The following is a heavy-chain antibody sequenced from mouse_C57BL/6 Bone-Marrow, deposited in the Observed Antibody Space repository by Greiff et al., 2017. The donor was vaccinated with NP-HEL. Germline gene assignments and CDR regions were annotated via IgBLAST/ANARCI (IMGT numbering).Heavy chain of an antibody. V-gene: IGHV1-64*01. J-gene: IGHJ1*03. CDR1: GYTFTSYW. CDR3: ARWSTTVVDWYFDV. Sequence: QVHVKQPGAELVKPGASVKLSCKASGYTFTSYWMHWVKQRPGQGLEWIGMIHPNSGSTNYNEKFKSKATLTVDKSSSTAYMQLSSLTSEDSAVYYCARWSTTVVDWYFDVWGTGTTVTVAS. CDR2: IHPNSGST. D-gene: IGHD1-1*01.